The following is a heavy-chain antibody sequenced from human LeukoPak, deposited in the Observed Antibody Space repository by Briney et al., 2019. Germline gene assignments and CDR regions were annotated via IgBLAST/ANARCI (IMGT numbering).Heavy chain of an antibody. D-gene: IGHD6-19*01. J-gene: IGHJ6*02. CDR3: ARDLTVPARRWWSVAGYYYGMDV. Sequence: GGSLRLSCAASGFTFSSYWMSWVRQAPGKGLEWGANIKQEGSEKYYVDSVKGRFTISRDNAKNSLYLQMNSLRAEDTAVYYCARDLTVPARRWWSVAGYYYGMDVWGQGTTVTVSS. V-gene: IGHV3-7*01. CDR1: GFTFSSYW. CDR2: IKQEGSEK.